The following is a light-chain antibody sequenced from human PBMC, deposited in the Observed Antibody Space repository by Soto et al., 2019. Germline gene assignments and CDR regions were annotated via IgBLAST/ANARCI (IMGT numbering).Light chain of an antibody. CDR3: QQYNDSFPYT. V-gene: IGKV1-5*03. CDR1: QSISRW. CDR2: KAS. Sequence: DIQMNQSPSTLSASVGDRVTITCRASQSISRWLAWYQQKPGKAPKLLIYKASTLESGVPSRFSGSRSGTEFTLTVSSLQPDDFATYYCQQYNDSFPYTFGQGTKVDIK. J-gene: IGKJ2*01.